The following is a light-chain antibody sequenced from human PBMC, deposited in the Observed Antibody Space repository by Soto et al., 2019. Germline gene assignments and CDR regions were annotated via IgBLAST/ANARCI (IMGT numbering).Light chain of an antibody. V-gene: IGKV3-15*01. J-gene: IGKJ2*01. CDR2: GAS. CDR1: QSVSNN. Sequence: IVWTQSPGTLSLSPGERATLSCRASQSVSNNYLAWYQQKPGQAPRLLIYGASNRATGIPARFSGSGSGTEFTLTISSLQSEDFGIYYCQQYNDWPYTLGQGTKVDIK. CDR3: QQYNDWPYT.